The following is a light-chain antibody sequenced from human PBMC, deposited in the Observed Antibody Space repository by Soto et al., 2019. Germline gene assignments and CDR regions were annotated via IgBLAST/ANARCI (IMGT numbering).Light chain of an antibody. CDR3: QQYGSSPWT. J-gene: IGKJ1*01. CDR2: DTS. CDR1: RSVSNNY. Sequence: EIVLTQSPGTLSLSPGERATLSCRASRSVSNNYLAWYQQKRGQAPRLLIYDTSSRATGIPDRFSGTGSATDFTLTISRLEPEDFAVYYCQQYGSSPWTFGQGTKVDIK. V-gene: IGKV3-20*01.